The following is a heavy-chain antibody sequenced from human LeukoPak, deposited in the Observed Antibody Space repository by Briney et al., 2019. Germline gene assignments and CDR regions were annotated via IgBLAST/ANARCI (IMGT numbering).Heavy chain of an antibody. CDR1: GYRFYNYA. Sequence: GGSQRLSCAASGYRFYNYAVTWLRHAPGKGLEWVSSISHDGASTHYADSVKGRFTISRDNSKNTVFLQMDSLRAEDTAVYFCAKYGSGQLWLLGWYFDFWGRGTLVSVSS. J-gene: IGHJ2*01. CDR3: AKYGSGQLWLLGWYFDF. CDR2: ISHDGAST. D-gene: IGHD3-16*01. V-gene: IGHV3-23*01.